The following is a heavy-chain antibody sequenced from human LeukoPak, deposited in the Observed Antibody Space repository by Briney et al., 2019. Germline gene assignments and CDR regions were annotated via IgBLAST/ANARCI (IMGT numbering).Heavy chain of an antibody. CDR1: GYTFTSYD. D-gene: IGHD3-22*01. CDR3: ASVGRIAYYYDSLDP. CDR2: MNPNSGNT. V-gene: IGHV1-8*01. J-gene: IGHJ5*02. Sequence: ASVKVSFKASGYTFTSYDINWVRQATGQGLEWMGWMNPNSGNTGYAQKFQGRVTMTRNTSISTAYMELSSLRSEDTAVYYCASVGRIAYYYDSLDPWGQGTLVTVSS.